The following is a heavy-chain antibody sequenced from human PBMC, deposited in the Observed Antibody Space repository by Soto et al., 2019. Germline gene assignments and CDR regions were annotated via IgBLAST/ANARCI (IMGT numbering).Heavy chain of an antibody. CDR2: ISYRGIT. J-gene: IGHJ5*02. V-gene: IGHV4-31*03. D-gene: IGHD6-13*01. CDR3: ARMSATGTRWFDP. Sequence: QVQLQESGPGLVKPSQTLSLTCTVSGGSFSSGAYHWSWVRQHPGQGLEWIASISYRGITYSNPSLKSRLSMSVDTSKNQFSLNLTSVTAADTAVYHCARMSATGTRWFDPWGQGTPVTVSS. CDR1: GGSFSSGAYH.